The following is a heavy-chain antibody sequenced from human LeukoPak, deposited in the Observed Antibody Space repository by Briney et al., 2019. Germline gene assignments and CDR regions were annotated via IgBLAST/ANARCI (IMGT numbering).Heavy chain of an antibody. D-gene: IGHD3/OR15-3a*01. CDR2: IHYSGST. V-gene: IGHV4-59*01. J-gene: IGHJ4*02. CDR3: ARARYHTEMTYFRTVYYFDY. Sequence: SETLSLTCTVSGGSISSYYWSWIRQPPGKGLEWMGYIHYSGSTNYNPALKSRVTISVDTSKNQFSLKLSSVTAADTAVHYCARARYHTEMTYFRTVYYFDYWGQGTLVTVSS. CDR1: GGSISSYY.